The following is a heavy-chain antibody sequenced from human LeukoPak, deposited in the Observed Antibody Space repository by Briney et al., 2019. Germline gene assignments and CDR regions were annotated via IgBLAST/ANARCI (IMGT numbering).Heavy chain of an antibody. CDR2: IRSKAYGGTT. V-gene: IGHV3-49*04. CDR1: GFTFGDYA. D-gene: IGHD4-17*01. J-gene: IGHJ4*02. Sequence: GGSLRLSCTASGFTFGDYAMSWVRQAPGKGLEWVGFIRSKAYGGTTEYAASVKGRFTISRDNAKNSLYLQMNSLRAEDTAVYYCARGKTTVTTYFDYWGQGTLVTVSS. CDR3: ARGKTTVTTYFDY.